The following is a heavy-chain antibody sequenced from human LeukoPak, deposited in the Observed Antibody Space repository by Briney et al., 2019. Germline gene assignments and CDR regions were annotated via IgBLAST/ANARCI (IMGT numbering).Heavy chain of an antibody. CDR1: GFTFSNYG. CDR2: VSSDGSID. V-gene: IGHV3-30*03. CDR3: ARGRQWLVRGYFQH. Sequence: GGSLRLSCAASGFTFSNYGMHWVRQAPGKGLEWVAVVSSDGSIDYYADSLRGRFTVSRDNSKNTMFLQFNTLRPEDTAVYYCARGRQWLVRGYFQHWGQGTLVTVSS. D-gene: IGHD6-19*01. J-gene: IGHJ1*01.